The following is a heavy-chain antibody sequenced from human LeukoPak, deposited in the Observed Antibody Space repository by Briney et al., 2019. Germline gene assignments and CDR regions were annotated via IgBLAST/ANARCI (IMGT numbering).Heavy chain of an antibody. Sequence: GGSLRLSCTGSGFSFGHYALAWVRQAPGKGLERLRFIRSQAYGGTIEYAASVKGRFSISRDNSKSIADLQINSLKTEDTAVYYCARGGDFGVPAPLGIDAFDIWGQGTMVTVSS. CDR2: IRSQAYGGTI. J-gene: IGHJ3*02. V-gene: IGHV3-49*04. CDR3: ARGGDFGVPAPLGIDAFDI. CDR1: GFSFGHYA. D-gene: IGHD2-2*01.